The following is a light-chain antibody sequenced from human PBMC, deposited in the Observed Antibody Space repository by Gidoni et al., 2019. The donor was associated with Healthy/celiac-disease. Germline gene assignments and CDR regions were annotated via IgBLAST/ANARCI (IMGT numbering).Light chain of an antibody. CDR1: ALPKQY. CDR3: QSADSSGKWV. CDR2: KDS. V-gene: IGLV3-25*03. Sequence: SYELTQPPSVSVSPGQTARITCSGDALPKQYAYWYQQKPGQAPVLVIYKDSERPSGIPERFSGSSSGKTGTLTISGVQAEDEADYYCQSADSSGKWVFGGGTKLTVL. J-gene: IGLJ3*02.